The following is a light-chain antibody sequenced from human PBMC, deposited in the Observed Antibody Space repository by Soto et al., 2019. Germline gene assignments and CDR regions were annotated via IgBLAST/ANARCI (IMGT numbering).Light chain of an antibody. Sequence: DIQLTQSPSTLSASVGDRVTITCRASQTINNWLAWYQQKPGEVPKLLIYKASTLESGVPSRFSGSGSGTEFTLTVSSLQPDDFATYYCHQYNNYPRTFGQGTKVDIK. CDR3: HQYNNYPRT. CDR2: KAS. CDR1: QTINNW. V-gene: IGKV1-5*03. J-gene: IGKJ1*01.